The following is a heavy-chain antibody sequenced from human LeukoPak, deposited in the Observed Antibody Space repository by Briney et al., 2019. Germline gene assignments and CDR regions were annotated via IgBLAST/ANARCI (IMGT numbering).Heavy chain of an antibody. Sequence: SQTLSLTCAVSGGSISSGGYSGSWIRLPPGKGLEWIGYIYHSGSTYYNPSLKSRVTISVDRSKNQFSLKLSSVTAADTAVYYCARNGDGMDVWGQGTTVTVSS. J-gene: IGHJ6*02. CDR2: IYHSGST. D-gene: IGHD3-10*01. V-gene: IGHV4-30-2*01. CDR3: ARNGDGMDV. CDR1: GGSISSGGYS.